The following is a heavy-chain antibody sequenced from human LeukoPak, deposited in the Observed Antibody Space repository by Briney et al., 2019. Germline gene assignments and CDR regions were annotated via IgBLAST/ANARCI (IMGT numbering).Heavy chain of an antibody. J-gene: IGHJ3*02. CDR1: GYTFTSYG. V-gene: IGHV1-18*01. CDR3: ASKGYYDSSGYLHDAFDI. CDR2: ISAYNGNT. Sequence: ASVKVSCKASGYTFTSYGISWVRQAPGQGLEWMGWISAYNGNTNYAQKLQGRVTMTTDTSTSTAYMELRSLRSDDTAVYYCASKGYYDSSGYLHDAFDIWGQGTMVTVSS. D-gene: IGHD3-22*01.